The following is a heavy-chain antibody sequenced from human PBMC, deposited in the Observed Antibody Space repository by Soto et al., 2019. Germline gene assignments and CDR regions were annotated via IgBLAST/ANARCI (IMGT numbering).Heavy chain of an antibody. D-gene: IGHD1-1*01. CDR2: ISYDGTNE. V-gene: IGHV3-30-3*01. CDR3: AWDPRETTYYLDY. CDR1: GFTFHSFT. J-gene: IGHJ4*02. Sequence: QVQLVESGGGVVQPGRSLRLSCAASGFTFHSFTMHWVRQSPGKGLEWVALISYDGTNEYYADSVKGRFTISRDNSKSTLYLQMNSLRTDDAALYYCAWDPRETTYYLDYWGQGTLVTVSS.